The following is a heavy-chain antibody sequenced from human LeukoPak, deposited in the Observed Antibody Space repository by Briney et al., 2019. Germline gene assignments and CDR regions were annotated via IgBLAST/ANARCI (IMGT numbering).Heavy chain of an antibody. CDR2: ISSSGSTI. D-gene: IGHD3-22*01. CDR1: GFTFSDYY. J-gene: IGHJ5*02. Sequence: PGGSLRLSCAASGFTFSDYYMSWIRQAPGKGLEWVSYISSSGSTIYYADSVKGRFTISRDNAKNSLYLQMNSLRAEDTAVYYCAKDLIKGQHYDSSGYEAWGQGTLVTVSS. V-gene: IGHV3-11*01. CDR3: AKDLIKGQHYDSSGYEA.